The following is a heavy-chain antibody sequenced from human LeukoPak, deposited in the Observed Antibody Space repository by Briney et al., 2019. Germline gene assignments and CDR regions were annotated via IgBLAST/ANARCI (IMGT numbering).Heavy chain of an antibody. CDR2: IYHSGST. J-gene: IGHJ4*02. D-gene: IGHD3-22*01. Sequence: SGTLSLTCAVSGGSISSSNWWSWVRQPPGKGLEWIGEIYHSGSTNYNPSLKSRVTISVDKSKNQFSLKLSSVTAADTAVYYCASSPNYYDSSGYYSYWGQGTLVTVSS. CDR3: ASSPNYYDSSGYYSY. V-gene: IGHV4-4*02. CDR1: GGSISSSNW.